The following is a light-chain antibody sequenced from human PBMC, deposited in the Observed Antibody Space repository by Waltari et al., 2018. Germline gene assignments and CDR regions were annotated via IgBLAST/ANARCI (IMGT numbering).Light chain of an antibody. CDR1: QSISSW. CDR3: QQYKTSPTWT. Sequence: DIQMTQSPSTLSASVGDRVTITCRASQSISSWLAWYQQKPGRAPKLLIYEASTLDSGVPSRFSGRGSGAEFTLTIASLQPDDFAAYYCQQYKTSPTWTFGQGTRVELK. V-gene: IGKV1-5*03. CDR2: EAS. J-gene: IGKJ1*01.